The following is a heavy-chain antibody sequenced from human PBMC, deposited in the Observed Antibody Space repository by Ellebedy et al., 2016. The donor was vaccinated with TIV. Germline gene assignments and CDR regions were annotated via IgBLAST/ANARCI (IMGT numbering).Heavy chain of an antibody. Sequence: SETLSLTCTVSGGSISSTNYYRVWIRQPPGKGLEWIGSIYYSGSTNYNPSLKSRVTISADTSKNQFPLKLRSVTAADTAVYYCARLSSRIAAAAWGQGVLVTVTS. CDR3: ARLSSRIAAAA. J-gene: IGHJ5*02. D-gene: IGHD6-13*01. CDR1: GGSISSTNYY. V-gene: IGHV4-39*06. CDR2: IYYSGST.